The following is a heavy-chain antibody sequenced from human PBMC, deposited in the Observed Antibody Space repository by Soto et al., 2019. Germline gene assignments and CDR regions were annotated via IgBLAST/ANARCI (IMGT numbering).Heavy chain of an antibody. D-gene: IGHD1-1*01. CDR2: IYATGTT. J-gene: IGHJ5*02. Sequence: SETLSLTCTVSGASISSFYWSWIRKSAGKGLEWIGRIYATGTTDYNPSLKSRVMMSVDTSKKQFSLKLRSVTAADTAVYYCVRDGTKTLRDWFDPWGQGISVTVSS. CDR1: GASISSFY. CDR3: VRDGTKTLRDWFDP. V-gene: IGHV4-4*07.